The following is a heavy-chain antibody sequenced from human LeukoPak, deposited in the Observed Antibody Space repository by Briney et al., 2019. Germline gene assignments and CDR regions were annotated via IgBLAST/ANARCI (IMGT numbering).Heavy chain of an antibody. Sequence: PSETLSLTCTVSGGSLSSYLWSWIRQPAGKGLEWLGRIHTSGTATYSPSLQSRVTMSVDTSKKQISLRLSSVTAADTAVYYCATEQVAASAWGFDYWGQGSLVSVSS. CDR3: ATEQVAASAWGFDY. CDR1: GGSLSSYL. CDR2: IHTSGTA. J-gene: IGHJ4*02. V-gene: IGHV4-4*07. D-gene: IGHD6-19*01.